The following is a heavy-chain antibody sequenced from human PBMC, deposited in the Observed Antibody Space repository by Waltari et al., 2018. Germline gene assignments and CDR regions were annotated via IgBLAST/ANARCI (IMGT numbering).Heavy chain of an antibody. V-gene: IGHV4-39*07. CDR2: IYYTGNT. J-gene: IGHJ4*02. Sequence: QLQLQESGPRLVKASETRSLTCTVSGDSVSSLCYYWGLVRQPPGKGLEWIGGIYYTGNTFQNPSLKSRVSISIDTYKNQFSLRLRSVTAADTAVYYCARETSSEKGFDYWGQGTLVTVSP. D-gene: IGHD3-10*01. CDR3: ARETSSEKGFDY. CDR1: GDSVSSLCYY.